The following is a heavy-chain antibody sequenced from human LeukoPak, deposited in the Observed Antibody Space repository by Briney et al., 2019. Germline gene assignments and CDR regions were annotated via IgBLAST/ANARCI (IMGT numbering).Heavy chain of an antibody. CDR1: GFTFSSHW. Sequence: PGGSLRLSCAASGFTFSSHWMHWVRLAPGKGLEWVAFIRYDGSNKYYADSVKGRFTISRDNSKNTLYLQMNSLRAEDTAVYYCAKDREDSSSWSPIYYYYYMDVWGKGTTVTISS. CDR3: AKDREDSSSWSPIYYYYYMDV. V-gene: IGHV3-30*02. CDR2: IRYDGSNK. D-gene: IGHD6-13*01. J-gene: IGHJ6*03.